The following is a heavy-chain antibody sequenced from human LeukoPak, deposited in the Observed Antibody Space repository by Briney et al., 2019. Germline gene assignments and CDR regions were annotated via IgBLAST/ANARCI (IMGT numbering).Heavy chain of an antibody. CDR2: LYSDGNT. Sequence: GRSLRLSCAASGFTVITNDITWVRQAPGNGLEWVSVLYSDGNTKYADSVQGRFTISRDNSKNTLYLEMNSLSPDDTAVYYCARGVEPLAANTLAYWGQGTLVTVSS. CDR1: GFTVITND. CDR3: ARGVEPLAANTLAY. J-gene: IGHJ4*02. D-gene: IGHD1-14*01. V-gene: IGHV3-53*01.